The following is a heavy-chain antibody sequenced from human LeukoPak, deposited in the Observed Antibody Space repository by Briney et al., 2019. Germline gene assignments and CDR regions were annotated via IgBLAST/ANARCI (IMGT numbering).Heavy chain of an antibody. CDR1: GSSINNNF. CDR3: ARHRDYYDT. Sequence: ETLSLTCTVSGSSINNNFWTWIRQPPGKGLEWIGHIYSTGSANSNPSLKSRVLISGDTSNNQISLKLTSVTAADTAVYFCARHRDYYDTWGHGTLVTVSS. CDR2: IYSTGSA. J-gene: IGHJ4*01. V-gene: IGHV4-59*08. D-gene: IGHD3-22*01.